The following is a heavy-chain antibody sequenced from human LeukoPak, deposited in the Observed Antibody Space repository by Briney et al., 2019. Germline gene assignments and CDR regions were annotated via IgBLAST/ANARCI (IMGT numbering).Heavy chain of an antibody. CDR1: GFTVSSNY. Sequence: PGGSLRLSCAASGFTVSSNYMSWVRQAPGKGLEWVSVIYSGGSTYYADSVKGRFTISRDNSKNTLYLQMNSLRAEDTAVYYCTRARQWELTFDYWGQGTLVTVSS. D-gene: IGHD1-26*01. J-gene: IGHJ4*02. CDR2: IYSGGST. CDR3: TRARQWELTFDY. V-gene: IGHV3-53*01.